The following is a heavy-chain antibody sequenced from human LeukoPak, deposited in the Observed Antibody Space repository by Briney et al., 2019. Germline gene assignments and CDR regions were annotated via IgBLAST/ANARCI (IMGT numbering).Heavy chain of an antibody. V-gene: IGHV1-18*01. CDR2: ISPNNGNT. J-gene: IGHJ5*02. D-gene: IGHD6-13*01. CDR3: ARGLPIPSRSWYPFDP. Sequence: ASVKVSCKASGYIFFNYGINWVRQAPGQSLEWMGWISPNNGNTDFAQNFQDRGTMTTDASTSTVYMELRSLRSDDTAMYYCARGLPIPSRSWYPFDPWGQGTLVTVSS. CDR1: GYIFFNYG.